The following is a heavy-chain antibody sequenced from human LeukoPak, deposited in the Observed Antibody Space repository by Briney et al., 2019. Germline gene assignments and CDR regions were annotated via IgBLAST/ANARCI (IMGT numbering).Heavy chain of an antibody. V-gene: IGHV1-8*01. J-gene: IGHJ6*03. Sequence: ASVKVSCKASGYTFTSYDINWVRQATGRGLEWMGWMNPNSGNTGYAQKFQGRVTMTRNTSISTAYMELSSLRSEDTAVYYCARGSKSLMVDWLLWGGYYYYYMDVWGKGTTVTISS. CDR3: ARGSKSLMVDWLLWGGYYYYYMDV. D-gene: IGHD3-9*01. CDR1: GYTFTSYD. CDR2: MNPNSGNT.